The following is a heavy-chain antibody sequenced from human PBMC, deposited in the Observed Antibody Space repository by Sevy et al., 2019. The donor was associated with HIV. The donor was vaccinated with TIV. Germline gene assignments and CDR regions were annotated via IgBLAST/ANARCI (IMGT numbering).Heavy chain of an antibody. Sequence: ASVKFSCKASGYTFTSYGISWVRQAPGQGLEWMGWISAYNGNTNYAQKLQGRVTMTTDTSTSTAYMELRSLRSDDTAVYYCARPGYCSGGSCYGFDYWGQGTLVTVSS. CDR1: GYTFTSYG. J-gene: IGHJ4*02. V-gene: IGHV1-18*01. CDR2: ISAYNGNT. CDR3: ARPGYCSGGSCYGFDY. D-gene: IGHD2-15*01.